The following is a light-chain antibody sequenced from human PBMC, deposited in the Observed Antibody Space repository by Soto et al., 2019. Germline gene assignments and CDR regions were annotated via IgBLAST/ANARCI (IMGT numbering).Light chain of an antibody. CDR1: SSDVGGYNF. CDR2: DVS. CDR3: NSYRTSDTVV. V-gene: IGLV2-14*01. J-gene: IGLJ2*01. Sequence: QSALTQPASVSGSPGQSITISCTGTSSDVGGYNFVSWYQQHPGKAPKLMIYDVSNRPSGVSDRFSGSKSGNTASLTISGLQAEDEADYYCNSYRTSDTVVFGGGTKVTVL.